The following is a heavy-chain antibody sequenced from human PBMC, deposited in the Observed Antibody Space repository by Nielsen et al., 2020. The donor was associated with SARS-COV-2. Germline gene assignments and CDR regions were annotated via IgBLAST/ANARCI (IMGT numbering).Heavy chain of an antibody. V-gene: IGHV3-30*18. CDR2: ISYDGSNK. Sequence: GESLKISCAASGFTFSSYGMHWVRQAPGKGLEWVAVISYDGSNKYYADSVKGRFTISRDNSKNTLYLQMNSLRAEDTAVYYCAKGAGIAAPFSYGMDVWGQGTKVTVSS. D-gene: IGHD6-6*01. J-gene: IGHJ6*02. CDR3: AKGAGIAAPFSYGMDV. CDR1: GFTFSSYG.